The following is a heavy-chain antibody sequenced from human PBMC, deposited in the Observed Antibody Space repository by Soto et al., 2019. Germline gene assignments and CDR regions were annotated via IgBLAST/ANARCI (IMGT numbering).Heavy chain of an antibody. CDR1: GGSISSYY. CDR2: IYYSGST. J-gene: IGHJ5*02. D-gene: IGHD3-10*01. CDR3: ARRLGSFRDWFDP. V-gene: IGHV4-59*08. Sequence: SETLSLTCTVSGGSISSYYWSLIRQPPGKGLEWIGYIYYSGSTNYNPSLKSRVTISLNTSKKQFSLKLSSVTAADTAVYYCARRLGSFRDWFDPWGQGTLVTVSS.